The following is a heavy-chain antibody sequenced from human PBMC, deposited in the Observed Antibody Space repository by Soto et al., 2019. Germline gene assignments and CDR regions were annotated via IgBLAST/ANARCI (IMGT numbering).Heavy chain of an antibody. J-gene: IGHJ3*02. CDR2: ISHGGGT. V-gene: IGHV4-34*01. Sequence: QVQLQQWGAGLLKPSETLSLTCAVYGGSFSIYYWTWIRQPPGKGLEWIGEISHGGGTNYNPSLKSRVTIPVDTSKNQFFLKLSSVTAADTAVYYCATRGFRSRSHDDLDIWGPGTMVTVS. D-gene: IGHD6-19*01. CDR1: GGSFSIYY. CDR3: ATRGFRSRSHDDLDI.